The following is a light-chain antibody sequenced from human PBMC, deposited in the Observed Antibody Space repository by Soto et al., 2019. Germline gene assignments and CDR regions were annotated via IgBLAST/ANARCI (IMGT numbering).Light chain of an antibody. CDR3: QQSYSAPIT. V-gene: IGKV1-39*01. Sequence: DIQMTQSPSSLSASVGDRVTITCRASQNISSYLNWFQQKPGKAPKLLIYTASGLQSGVPSTFSASGSGTDFTLTISSVHPADFATYYCQQSYSAPITFGQGTRLEIK. CDR1: QNISSY. J-gene: IGKJ5*01. CDR2: TAS.